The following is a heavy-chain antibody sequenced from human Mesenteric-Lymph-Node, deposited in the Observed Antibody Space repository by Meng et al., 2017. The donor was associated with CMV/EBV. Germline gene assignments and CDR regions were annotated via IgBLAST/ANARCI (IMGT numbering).Heavy chain of an antibody. CDR1: GFTFSSYS. CDR2: ISSSSSY. V-gene: IGHV3-21*01. J-gene: IGHJ3*01. D-gene: IGHD4-11*01. CDR3: ARTTGFLQYSAFDV. Sequence: LSLTCAASGFTFSSYSMNWVRQAPGKGLEWVSSISSSSSYYADSVMGRFTISRDNAKNSLYLQMSSLRAEDTAVFYCARTTGFLQYSAFDVYGQGTMVTVSS.